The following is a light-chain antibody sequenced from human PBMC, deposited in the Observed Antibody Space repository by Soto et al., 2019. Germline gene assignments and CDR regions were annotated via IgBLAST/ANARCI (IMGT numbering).Light chain of an antibody. V-gene: IGKV3-20*01. Sequence: EILLTQSTGTMSLSPGERSTRSCMASQSVSNNYLAWYQQKPGQPPRILIYGASNRATGIQDRFRGSGSGTDFTLTISRLEPEDFAVYYCQQYGSSGPFGHGKKLDIK. CDR3: QQYGSSGP. J-gene: IGKJ1*01. CDR1: QSVSNNY. CDR2: GAS.